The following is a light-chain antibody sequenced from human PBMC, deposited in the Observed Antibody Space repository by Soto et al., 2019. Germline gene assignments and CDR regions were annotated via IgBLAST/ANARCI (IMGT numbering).Light chain of an antibody. Sequence: DIQVTQSPSTLSASVGDRVTITCRASQSISSWLAWYQQKPGKAPKLLIYDASSLESGVPSRFSGSGSGTEFTLTISSLQPDDFATYYCQQYNSYSPVTFGQGAKEDI. V-gene: IGKV1-5*01. CDR1: QSISSW. CDR3: QQYNSYSPVT. J-gene: IGKJ1*01. CDR2: DAS.